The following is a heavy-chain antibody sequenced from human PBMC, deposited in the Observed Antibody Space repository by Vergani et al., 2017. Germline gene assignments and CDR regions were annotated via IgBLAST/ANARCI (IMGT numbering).Heavy chain of an antibody. V-gene: IGHV3-30*02. CDR1: GFTFSSYG. D-gene: IGHD3-10*01. CDR3: AKGRSYGSGSYYGPRYFDY. CDR2: IRYDGSNK. J-gene: IGHJ4*02. Sequence: QVLLVESGGGVVQPGWSLRLSCAASGFTFSSYGMHWVRQAPGKGLEWVAFIRYDGSNKYYADSVKGRFTISRDNSKNTLYLQMNSLRAEDTAVYYCAKGRSYGSGSYYGPRYFDYWGQGTLVTVSS.